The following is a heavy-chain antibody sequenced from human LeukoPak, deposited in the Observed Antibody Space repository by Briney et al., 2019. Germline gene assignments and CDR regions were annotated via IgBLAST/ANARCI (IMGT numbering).Heavy chain of an antibody. V-gene: IGHV4-39*07. CDR2: IYYSGST. CDR1: GGSISSSSYY. J-gene: IGHJ5*02. CDR3: ARSYSSSKVAGWFDP. Sequence: PSETLSLTCTVSGGSISSSSYYWGWIRQPPGKGLEWIGSIYYSGSTYYNPSLKSRVTISVDTSKNQFSPKLSSVTAADTAVYYCARSYSSSKVAGWFDPWGQGTLVTVSS. D-gene: IGHD6-13*01.